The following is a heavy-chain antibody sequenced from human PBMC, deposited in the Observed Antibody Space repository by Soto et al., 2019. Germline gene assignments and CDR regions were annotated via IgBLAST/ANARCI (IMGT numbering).Heavy chain of an antibody. J-gene: IGHJ6*02. CDR3: TTGPARSYGDYYYYYYGMDV. CDR2: IKSKTDGGTT. V-gene: IGHV3-15*07. D-gene: IGHD4-17*01. Sequence: GGSLRLSCEASGFTFSAYTMNWVRQAPGKGLEWVGRIKSKTDGGTTDYAAPVKGRFTISRDDSKNTLYLQMNSLKTEDTAVYYCTTGPARSYGDYYYYYYGMDVWGQGTTVTVSS. CDR1: GFTFSAYT.